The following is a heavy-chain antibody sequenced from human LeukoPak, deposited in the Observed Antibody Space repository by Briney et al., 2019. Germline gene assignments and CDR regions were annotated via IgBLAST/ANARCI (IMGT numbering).Heavy chain of an antibody. J-gene: IGHJ5*02. V-gene: IGHV4-38-2*02. CDR1: GYSISSGYY. CDR2: IYHSGST. Sequence: SETLSLTCTVSGYSISSGYYWGWIRQPPGKGLEWIGSIYHSGSTYYNPSLKSRVTISVDTSKNQFSLKLSSVTAADTAVYYCARASTDIWYWFDPWGQGTLVTVSS. CDR3: ARASTDIWYWFDP. D-gene: IGHD3-10*01.